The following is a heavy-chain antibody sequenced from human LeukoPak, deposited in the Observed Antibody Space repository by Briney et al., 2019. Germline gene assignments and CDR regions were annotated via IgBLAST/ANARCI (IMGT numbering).Heavy chain of an antibody. CDR1: GFTFSSYW. V-gene: IGHV3-7*01. Sequence: GGSLRLSCAASGFTFSSYWMSWVRQAPGKGLEWVANIKQDGNEKYYVDSVKGRFTIFRGNAKNSLYLQMNSLRAEDTAVYYCARCTTGRTFGSLREIKRSREIDYWGQGTLVTVSS. D-gene: IGHD1-1*01. CDR2: IKQDGNEK. CDR3: ARCTTGRTFGSLREIKRSREIDY. J-gene: IGHJ4*02.